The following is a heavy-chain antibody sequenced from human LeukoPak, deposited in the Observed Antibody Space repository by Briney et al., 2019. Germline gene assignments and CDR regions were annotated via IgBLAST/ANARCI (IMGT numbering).Heavy chain of an antibody. CDR2: IYSGGST. J-gene: IGHJ4*02. V-gene: IGHV3-53*01. CDR1: GFTVSSNY. Sequence: GGSLRLSCAASGFTVSSNYMSWVSLAPGKGLEWVSVIYSGGSTYYADSVKGRFTISRDNSKNTLYLQMNSLRAEDTAVYYCARGYSGSFDYWGQGTLVTVSS. D-gene: IGHD1-26*01. CDR3: ARGYSGSFDY.